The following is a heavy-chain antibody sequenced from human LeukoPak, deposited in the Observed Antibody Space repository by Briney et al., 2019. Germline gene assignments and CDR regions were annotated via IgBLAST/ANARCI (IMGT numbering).Heavy chain of an antibody. D-gene: IGHD6-13*01. CDR2: IYYSGST. CDR3: ARVEVGPVYSSSWYEKYFDY. Sequence: PSQTLSLTCTVSGGSISSGGYYWSWMRQHPGKGLEWIGYIYYSGSTYYNPSLKSRVTISVDTSKNQFSLKLSSVTAADTAVYYCARVEVGPVYSSSWYEKYFDYWGQGTLVTVSS. CDR1: GGSISSGGYY. V-gene: IGHV4-31*03. J-gene: IGHJ4*02.